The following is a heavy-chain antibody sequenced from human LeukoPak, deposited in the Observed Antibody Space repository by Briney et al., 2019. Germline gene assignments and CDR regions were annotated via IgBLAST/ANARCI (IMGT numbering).Heavy chain of an antibody. V-gene: IGHV3-33*01. J-gene: IGHJ5*01. CDR3: ASVYSYGWFVY. Sequence: GGSLRLSCAASGLSLTTHGMHWVRQAPGKGLEWVAVIWYDGSNKYYADSVKGRFTISRDNSKNTLYLQMNGLRAEDTAVYYCASVYSYGWFVYWGQGTLVTVSS. CDR2: IWYDGSNK. D-gene: IGHD5-18*01. CDR1: GLSLTTHG.